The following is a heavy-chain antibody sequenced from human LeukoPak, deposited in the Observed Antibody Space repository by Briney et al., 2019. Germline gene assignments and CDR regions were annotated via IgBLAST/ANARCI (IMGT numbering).Heavy chain of an antibody. V-gene: IGHV3-48*03. J-gene: IGHJ4*02. CDR1: GFTFSSYE. CDR2: ISSSGSTI. D-gene: IGHD2-2*01. Sequence: PGGSLRLSCAASGFTFSSYEMNWVRQAPGKGLEWVSYISSSGSTIYYADSVKGRFTISRDNAKNSLYLQMNSLRDEDTAVYYCARYCSTTSCYEGGPSDYWGQGTLVSVSS. CDR3: ARYCSTTSCYEGGPSDY.